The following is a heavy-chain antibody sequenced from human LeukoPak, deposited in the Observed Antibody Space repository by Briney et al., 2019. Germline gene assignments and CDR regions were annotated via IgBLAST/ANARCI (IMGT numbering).Heavy chain of an antibody. J-gene: IGHJ4*02. CDR2: INHSGST. D-gene: IGHD1-26*01. CDR3: ARGRGIVGATTSPPFDY. V-gene: IGHV4-34*01. Sequence: SETLSLTCAVYGGSFSGYYWSWIRQPPGKGLEWIGEINHSGSTNYNPSLKSRVTISVDTSKNQFSLRLSSVTAADTAVYYCARGRGIVGATTSPPFDYWGQGTLVTVSS. CDR1: GGSFSGYY.